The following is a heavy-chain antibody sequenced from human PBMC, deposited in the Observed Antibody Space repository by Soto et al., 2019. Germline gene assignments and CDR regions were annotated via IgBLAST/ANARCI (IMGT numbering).Heavy chain of an antibody. D-gene: IGHD1-1*01. CDR2: IYPGDSHT. CDR3: ARGDTYNSYWNFDL. V-gene: IGHV5-51*01. Sequence: GESLKISCEGSGYIFSTYWIAWVRQMPGEGLEWMGIIYPGDSHTTYSPSFQGQVTFSADKSISTAYLQWSGLRASDTAIYYCARGDTYNSYWNFDLWGRGTLVTVAS. J-gene: IGHJ2*01. CDR1: GYIFSTYW.